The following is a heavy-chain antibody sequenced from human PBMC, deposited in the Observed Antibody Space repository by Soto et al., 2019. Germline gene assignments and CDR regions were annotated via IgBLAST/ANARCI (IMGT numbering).Heavy chain of an antibody. J-gene: IGHJ6*02. CDR1: GGSISRSSYY. Sequence: SETLSLTCTVSGGSISRSSYYWGWIRQPPGKGLEWIGSIYYSGSTYYNPGLKSRVTISVDTSKNQFSLKLSSVTAADTAVYYCARHSPRNYYYGMDVCGQGTTVPVSS. V-gene: IGHV4-39*01. CDR2: IYYSGST. CDR3: ARHSPRNYYYGMDV.